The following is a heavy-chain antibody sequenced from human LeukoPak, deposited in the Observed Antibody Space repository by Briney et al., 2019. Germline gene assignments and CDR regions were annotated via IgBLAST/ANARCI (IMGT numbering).Heavy chain of an antibody. CDR3: AGTYYYGSGSYLDAFDI. V-gene: IGHV4-38-2*01. D-gene: IGHD3-10*01. Sequence: ASETLSLTCAVYGGSFSGYYWGWIRQPPGKGLEWIGSIYHSGSTYYNPSLKSRVTISVDTSKNQFSLKLSSVTAADTAVYYCAGTYYYGSGSYLDAFDIWGQGTMVTVSS. CDR2: IYHSGST. J-gene: IGHJ3*02. CDR1: GGSFSGYY.